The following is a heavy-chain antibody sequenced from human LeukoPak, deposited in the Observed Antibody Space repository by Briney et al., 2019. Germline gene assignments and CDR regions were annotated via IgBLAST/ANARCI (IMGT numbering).Heavy chain of an antibody. CDR1: GFIFDDYA. CDR2: ISWDSNKV. D-gene: IGHD6-25*01. J-gene: IGHJ6*03. Sequence: AGGSLRLSCAASGFIFDDYAMHWVRQAPGKGLEWVAGISWDSNKVGYADSVKGRFTVSRDNAESSLYLQMNSLRAEDMAFYYCAKGGAAAHYYHYYMDVWGKGTTVTVSS. V-gene: IGHV3-9*03. CDR3: AKGGAAAHYYHYYMDV.